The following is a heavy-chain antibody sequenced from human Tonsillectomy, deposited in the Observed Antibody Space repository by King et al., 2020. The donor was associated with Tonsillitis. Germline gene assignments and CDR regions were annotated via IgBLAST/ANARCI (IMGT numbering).Heavy chain of an antibody. J-gene: IGHJ4*02. CDR2: IYYTGNT. D-gene: IGHD3-22*01. V-gene: IGHV4-39*01. CDR1: GGSISSSSYY. Sequence: QLQESGPGLVKPSETLSLTCTVSGGSISSSSYYWGWIRQPPGKGLEWIESIYYTGNTYYNPSLKSRVTISGDTSKNQFSLKLSSVTAADTAVYYCARGALIGSGYYFSFDHWGQGILVTVSS. CDR3: ARGALIGSGYYFSFDH.